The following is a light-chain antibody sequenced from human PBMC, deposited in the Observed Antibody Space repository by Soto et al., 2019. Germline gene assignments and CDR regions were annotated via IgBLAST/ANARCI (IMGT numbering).Light chain of an antibody. J-gene: IGKJ4*01. CDR2: DAS. CDR3: QQRSNWLT. Sequence: EIVLTQSPATLSLSPGERATLSCRASQSVSSYLAWYQQKPGQAPRLLIYDASNRATGIPARFSGSGSGSGTDFTLTISSLEPEDFAVYYCQQRSNWLTFGGGTEVEIK. V-gene: IGKV3-11*01. CDR1: QSVSSY.